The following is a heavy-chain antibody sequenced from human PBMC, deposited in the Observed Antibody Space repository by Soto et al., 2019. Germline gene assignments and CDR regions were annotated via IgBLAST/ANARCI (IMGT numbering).Heavy chain of an antibody. CDR3: ARVKRSTSRFDP. D-gene: IGHD1-26*01. J-gene: IGHJ5*02. Sequence: SETLSLTCTVSGVSISSYYWSWIRQPPGKGLEWIGYIYYSGSTNYNPSLKSRVTISVDTSKNQFSLKLSSVTPADTAVYYCARVKRSTSRFDPWGQGTRVTVSS. V-gene: IGHV4-59*01. CDR2: IYYSGST. CDR1: GVSISSYY.